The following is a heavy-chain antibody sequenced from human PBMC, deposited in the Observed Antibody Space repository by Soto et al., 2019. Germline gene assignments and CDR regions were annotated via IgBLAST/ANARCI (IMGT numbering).Heavy chain of an antibody. CDR1: GGSFSGYC. Sequence: SETLSLTCAVYGGSFSGYCWSWIRQPPGKGLEWIGEINHSGSTNYNPSLKSRVTISVDTSKSQFSLKLSSVTAADTAVYYCARGRKYYDFWSGYSHPRYYFNYWGQGTLVT. CDR2: INHSGST. V-gene: IGHV4-34*01. J-gene: IGHJ4*01. CDR3: ARGRKYYDFWSGYSHPRYYFNY. D-gene: IGHD3-3*01.